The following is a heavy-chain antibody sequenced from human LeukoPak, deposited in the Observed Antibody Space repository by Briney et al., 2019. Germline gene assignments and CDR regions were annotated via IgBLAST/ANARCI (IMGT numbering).Heavy chain of an antibody. Sequence: SETLSLTCTVSGGSISSSGYYWGWIRQPPGKGLEWIASIYYSGSTYYNPSLKSRVTISVDTSKNQLSLKLSSLTAADKAVYYCARHEYSGSYYGLSWFDPWGQGTLVTVSS. CDR2: IYYSGST. V-gene: IGHV4-39*01. D-gene: IGHD1-26*01. CDR1: GGSISSSGYY. CDR3: ARHEYSGSYYGLSWFDP. J-gene: IGHJ5*02.